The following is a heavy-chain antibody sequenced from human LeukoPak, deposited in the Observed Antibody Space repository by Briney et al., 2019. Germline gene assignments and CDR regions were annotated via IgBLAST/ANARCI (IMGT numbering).Heavy chain of an antibody. Sequence: PGGSLRLSCAASGFTFNSFAFTWVRQAPGRGLEWVSAINVRGDATFYAESVRGRFTISRDNSKNTLYLQMNSLGAEDTAPYYCAKDYRYGSAWGPGTLVVVSS. V-gene: IGHV3-23*01. CDR1: GFTFNSFA. J-gene: IGHJ5*02. CDR2: INVRGDAT. CDR3: AKDYRYGSA. D-gene: IGHD6-19*01.